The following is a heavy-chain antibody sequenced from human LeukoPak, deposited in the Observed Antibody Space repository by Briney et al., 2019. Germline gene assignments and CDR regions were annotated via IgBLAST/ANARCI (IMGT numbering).Heavy chain of an antibody. Sequence: EASVKVSCKASEYTFTGYYIKWVRQAPGQGLEWVGIINPSGGRTSYAQKFQGRLTMTRDTSTSTVFMELSSLRSDDTAVYYCATDPGEMATIEEYWGQGTLVIVSS. CDR3: ATDPGEMATIEEY. CDR2: INPSGGRT. CDR1: EYTFTGYY. J-gene: IGHJ4*02. V-gene: IGHV1-46*01. D-gene: IGHD5-24*01.